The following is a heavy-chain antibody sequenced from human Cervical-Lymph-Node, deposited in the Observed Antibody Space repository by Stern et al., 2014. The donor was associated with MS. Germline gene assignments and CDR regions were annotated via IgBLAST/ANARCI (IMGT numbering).Heavy chain of an antibody. J-gene: IGHJ5*02. CDR3: AISSRAAAGIFRFDP. CDR1: GGTFSSYA. CDR2: IIPIFGTA. D-gene: IGHD6-13*01. Sequence: GLLVDSGAQLKKPRSSAKVSCKASGGTFSSYAISWVRQAPGHGSERMEGIIPIFGTANYAQKFQGRVTITADESTSTAYMELSSLRSEDTAVYYCAISSRAAAGIFRFDPWGQGTLVTVSS. V-gene: IGHV1-69*01.